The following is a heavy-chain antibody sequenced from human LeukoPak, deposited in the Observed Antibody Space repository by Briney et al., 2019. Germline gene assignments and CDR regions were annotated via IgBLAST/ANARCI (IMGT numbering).Heavy chain of an antibody. CDR3: ATTSGKIARDY. Sequence: SETLSLICTVSGGSISGHYWTWVRQPPGKGLEWIGYIHYSGSTNYNPSLESRVTMSVDTSKNHFSLKLSSVTAADTAVYYCATTSGKIARDYWGQGILVTVSS. CDR2: IHYSGST. CDR1: GGSISGHY. V-gene: IGHV4-59*11. D-gene: IGHD2/OR15-2a*01. J-gene: IGHJ4*02.